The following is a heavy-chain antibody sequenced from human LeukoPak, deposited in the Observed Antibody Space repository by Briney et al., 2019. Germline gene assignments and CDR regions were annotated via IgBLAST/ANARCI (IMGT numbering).Heavy chain of an antibody. CDR3: ARDEISGGWYNH. D-gene: IGHD6-19*01. CDR1: GYTFTSRG. Sequence: ASVKVSRKASGYTFTSRGFSWVRQAPGQGLEWMGWINADNGNTNYAQKLQGRVTMTTDTSTSTAYMELRSLRSDDTAVYYCARDEISGGWYNHWGQGTLVTVSS. J-gene: IGHJ1*01. CDR2: INADNGNT. V-gene: IGHV1-18*04.